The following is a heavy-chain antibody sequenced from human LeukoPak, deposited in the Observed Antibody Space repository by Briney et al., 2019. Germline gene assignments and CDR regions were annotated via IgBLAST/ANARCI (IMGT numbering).Heavy chain of an antibody. V-gene: IGHV1-2*02. CDR1: GYTFTGYY. Sequence: GASAKVSCKASGYTFTGYYMHWVRQAPGQGLEWMGWINPNSGGTNCAQKFQGRVTMTRDTSISTAYMELSRLRSDDTAVYYCAREAVGGVYYGSGSYFARWFDPWGQGTLVTVSS. CDR2: INPNSGGT. J-gene: IGHJ5*02. D-gene: IGHD3-10*01. CDR3: AREAVGGVYYGSGSYFARWFDP.